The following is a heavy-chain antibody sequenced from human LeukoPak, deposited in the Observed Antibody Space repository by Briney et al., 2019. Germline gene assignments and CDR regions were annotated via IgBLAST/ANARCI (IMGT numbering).Heavy chain of an antibody. Sequence: PSETLSLTCAVYGGSFSGYYWSWIRQPPGKGLEWIGEINHSGSTNYNPSLKSRVTISVDTSKNQFSLKLSSVTAADTAVYYCARVRGHYYGSGSYLRSLVGFDYWGQGTLATVSS. CDR1: GGSFSGYY. D-gene: IGHD3-10*01. CDR2: INHSGST. J-gene: IGHJ4*02. CDR3: ARVRGHYYGSGSYLRSLVGFDY. V-gene: IGHV4-34*01.